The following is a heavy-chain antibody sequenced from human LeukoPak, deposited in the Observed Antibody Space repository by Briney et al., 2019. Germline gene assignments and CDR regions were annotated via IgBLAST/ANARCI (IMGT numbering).Heavy chain of an antibody. CDR3: ARDLLSPYYYDSSGYSGPQDY. D-gene: IGHD3-22*01. CDR1: GFTFSSYS. V-gene: IGHV3-21*01. CDR2: ISSSSSYI. J-gene: IGHJ4*02. Sequence: PGGSLTLSCAASGFTFSSYSMNWVRQAPGKGLEWVSSISSSSSYIYYADSVKGRFTISRDNAKNSLYLQMNSLRAEDTAVYYCARDLLSPYYYDSSGYSGPQDYWGQGTLVTVSS.